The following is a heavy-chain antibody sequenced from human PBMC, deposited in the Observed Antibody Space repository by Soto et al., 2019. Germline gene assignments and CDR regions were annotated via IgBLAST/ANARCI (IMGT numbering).Heavy chain of an antibody. J-gene: IGHJ1*01. V-gene: IGHV1-18*01. D-gene: IGHD3-3*01. CDR3: ARDVSDYDFWSGYYTDEYFQH. CDR1: GYTFTSYG. CDR2: ISAYNGNT. Sequence: GASVKVSCKASGYTFTSYGISWVRQAPGQGLEWMGWISAYNGNTNCAQKLQGRVTMTTDTSTSTAYMELRSLRSDDTAVYYCARDVSDYDFWSGYYTDEYFQHWGQGTLVTVSS.